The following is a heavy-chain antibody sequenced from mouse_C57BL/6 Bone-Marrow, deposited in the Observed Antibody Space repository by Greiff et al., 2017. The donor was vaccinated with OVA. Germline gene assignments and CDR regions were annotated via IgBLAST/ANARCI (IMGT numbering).Heavy chain of an antibody. V-gene: IGHV1-52*01. CDR3: ARGLRLIAMDY. CDR1: GYTFTSYW. J-gene: IGHJ4*01. CDR2: IDPSDSDT. Sequence: QVQLQQPGAELVRPGSSVKLSCKASGYTFTSYWMHWVKQRPIQGLEWIGNIDPSDSDTHYNQKFKDKATLTVDKSSSTAYMQLSSLTSEDSAVYYWARGLRLIAMDYWGQGTSVTVSS. D-gene: IGHD3-2*02.